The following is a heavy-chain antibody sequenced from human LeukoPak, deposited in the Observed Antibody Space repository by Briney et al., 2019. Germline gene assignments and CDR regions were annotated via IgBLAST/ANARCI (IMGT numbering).Heavy chain of an antibody. CDR2: ISAYNGNT. V-gene: IGHV1-18*01. D-gene: IGHD3-22*01. J-gene: IGHJ4*02. Sequence: WATVKVSCKASGYTFTSYGISWVRQAPGQGLEWMGWISAYNGNTNYAQKLQGRVTMTTDTSTSTAYMELRSLRSEDTAVYYCARSDYYDSSGYYYGPLDYWGQGTLVTVSS. CDR3: ARSDYYDSSGYYYGPLDY. CDR1: GYTFTSYG.